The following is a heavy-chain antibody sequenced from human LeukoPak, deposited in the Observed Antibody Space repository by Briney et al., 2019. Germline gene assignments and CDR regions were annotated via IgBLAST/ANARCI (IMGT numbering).Heavy chain of an antibody. V-gene: IGHV4-59*01. CDR1: GGSISSYY. J-gene: IGHJ4*02. D-gene: IGHD1-1*01. CDR3: ARGNAYNWRFDF. CDR2: THYSGST. Sequence: SETLSLTCSVSGGSISSYYWNWIRQTPGKGLQWIGYTHYSGSTNYNPSLKSRVSISVDTSKNQFSLKLSSVTAADTALYYCARGNAYNWRFDFWGQGTLVTVSS.